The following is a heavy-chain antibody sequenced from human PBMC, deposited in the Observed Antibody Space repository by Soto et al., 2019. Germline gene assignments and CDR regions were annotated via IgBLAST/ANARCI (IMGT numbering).Heavy chain of an antibody. CDR2: INPSGGST. Sequence: SVKVSCRASGYTFTSHYMHLVRQSPGRGREWMGIINPSGGSTSYAEKFRGRVTMTRDTSTSTVYMELSSLRSEDKAVYQCARDFCSGYYTGNYYYGMDVWGQGTTVTVSS. CDR1: GYTFTSHY. V-gene: IGHV1-46*01. CDR3: ARDFCSGYYTGNYYYGMDV. J-gene: IGHJ6*02. D-gene: IGHD3-3*01.